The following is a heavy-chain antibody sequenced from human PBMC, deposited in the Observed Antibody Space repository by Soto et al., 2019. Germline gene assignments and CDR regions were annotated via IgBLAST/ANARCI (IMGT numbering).Heavy chain of an antibody. D-gene: IGHD2-8*01. CDR3: ARGRVTNYYYYGADV. CDR1: GEPFTDHF. J-gene: IGHJ6*02. CDR2: INHGGRT. V-gene: IGHV4-34*02. Sequence: QVQLQQWGAGLLKPSETLSLTCAVSGEPFTDHFCTWIRQAPGKGLEWIGEINHGGRTYFNPSLKSRVHLSVDTSKNQFTLVLVSLTAADTGVYYCARGRVTNYYYYGADVWGQGTTVTVSS.